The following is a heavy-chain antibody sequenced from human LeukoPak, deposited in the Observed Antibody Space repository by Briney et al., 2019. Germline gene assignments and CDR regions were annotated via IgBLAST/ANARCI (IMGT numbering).Heavy chain of an antibody. D-gene: IGHD3-22*01. J-gene: IGHJ3*02. CDR3: ARDGDSSGYGAFDI. CDR2: ISYDESNK. Sequence: GGSLRLSCAPSGFTFSPFAMHGVRQAPGKGLEGLAVISYDESNKYYADSMKGRFTISRDNSKNTLYLQMNRLRAEDTAVYYCARDGDSSGYGAFDIWGQGTMVTVSS. CDR1: GFTFSPFA. V-gene: IGHV3-30*14.